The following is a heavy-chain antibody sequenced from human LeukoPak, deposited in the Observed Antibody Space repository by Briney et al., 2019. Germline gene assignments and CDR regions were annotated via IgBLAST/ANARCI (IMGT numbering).Heavy chain of an antibody. CDR1: GFTFSSYS. V-gene: IGHV3-21*01. Sequence: GGSLRLSCAASGFTFSSYSMNWVRQAPGKGLEWVSSISSSSSYIYNADSVKGRFTISRDNAKNSLYLQMNSLRAEDTAVYYCARLTVSSSWRTYYYYGMDVWGQGTTVTVSS. CDR3: ARLTVSSSWRTYYYYGMDV. J-gene: IGHJ6*02. D-gene: IGHD6-13*01. CDR2: ISSSSSYI.